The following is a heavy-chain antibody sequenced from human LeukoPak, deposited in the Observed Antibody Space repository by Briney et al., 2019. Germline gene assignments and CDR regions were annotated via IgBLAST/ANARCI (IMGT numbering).Heavy chain of an antibody. CDR1: GGSFSGYY. D-gene: IGHD3-10*01. CDR2: IYYSGST. CDR3: ATSTITMVRGVMGYWFDP. V-gene: IGHV4-31*11. J-gene: IGHJ5*02. Sequence: SETLSLTCAVYGGSFSGYYWSWIRQHPGKGLEWIGYIYYSGSTYYNPSLKSRVTISVDTCKNQFSLKLSSVTAADTAVYYCATSTITMVRGVMGYWFDPWGQGTLVTVSS.